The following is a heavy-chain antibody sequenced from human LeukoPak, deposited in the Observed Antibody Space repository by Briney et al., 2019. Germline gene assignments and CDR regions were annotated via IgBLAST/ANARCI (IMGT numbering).Heavy chain of an antibody. V-gene: IGHV1-58*02. CDR2: IVVGSGNT. D-gene: IGHD3-10*01. Sequence: SVKVSCKASGFTFTSSAMQWVRQARGQRLEWLGWIVVGSGNTNYAQKFQERVTITRDMSTSTAYMELSSLRSGDTAVYYCAADYGSGSYYIDYWGQGTLVTVSS. J-gene: IGHJ4*02. CDR1: GFTFTSSA. CDR3: AADYGSGSYYIDY.